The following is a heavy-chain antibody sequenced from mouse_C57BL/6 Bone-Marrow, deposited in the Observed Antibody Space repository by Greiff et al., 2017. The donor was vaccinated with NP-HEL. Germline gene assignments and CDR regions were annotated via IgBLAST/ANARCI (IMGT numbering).Heavy chain of an antibody. CDR1: GFSLTSYG. CDR2: IWSGGST. V-gene: IGHV2-2*01. D-gene: IGHD2-4*01. CDR3: ARKEGSDADYDPWFAY. Sequence: QVQLKESGPGLVQPSQSLSITCTVSGFSLTSYGVHWVRQSPGKGLEWLGVIWSGGSTDYNAAFISRLSISKDNSKSQVFFKMNSLQADDTATYDCARKEGSDADYDPWFAYWGQGTLVTVSA. J-gene: IGHJ3*01.